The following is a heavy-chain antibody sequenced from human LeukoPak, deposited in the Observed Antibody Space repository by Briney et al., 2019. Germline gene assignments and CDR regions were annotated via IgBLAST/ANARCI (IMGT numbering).Heavy chain of an antibody. J-gene: IGHJ3*02. Sequence: GGSLRLSCVAYGFTLTDYYMSWIRPAPGRGLGWVSDIIGGGRNVYYANSVKGRFTISRDNSKNTLYLQMNSLRAEDTAVYYCARGGHYYDSSGYYHDAFDIWGQGTMVTVSS. CDR1: GFTLTDYY. CDR2: IIGGGRNV. CDR3: ARGGHYYDSSGYYHDAFDI. D-gene: IGHD3-22*01. V-gene: IGHV3-11*01.